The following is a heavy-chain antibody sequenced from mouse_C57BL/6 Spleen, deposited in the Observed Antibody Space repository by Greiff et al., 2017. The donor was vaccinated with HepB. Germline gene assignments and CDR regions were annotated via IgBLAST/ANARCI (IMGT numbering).Heavy chain of an antibody. Sequence: EVQVVESGAGLVKPGGSLKLSCAASGFTFSSYAMSWVSQTPEKRLEWVAYISSGGDYIYYADTVKGRFTISRDNARNTLYLQMSSLKSEDTAMYYCTRVATVVATRYYFDYWGQGTTLTVSS. V-gene: IGHV5-9-1*02. J-gene: IGHJ2*01. CDR2: ISSGGDYI. CDR1: GFTFSSYA. D-gene: IGHD1-1*01. CDR3: TRVATVVATRYYFDY.